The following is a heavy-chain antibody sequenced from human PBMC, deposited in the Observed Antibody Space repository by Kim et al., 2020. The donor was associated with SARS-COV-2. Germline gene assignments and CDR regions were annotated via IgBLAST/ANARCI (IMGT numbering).Heavy chain of an antibody. Sequence: ASVKVSCKVSGYTLTELSMHWVRQAPGKGLEWMGGFDPEDGETIYAQKFQGRVTMTEDTSTDTAYMELSSLRSEDTAVYYCATGQGTWSGYSYYFDYWGQGTLVTVSS. D-gene: IGHD3-3*01. CDR2: FDPEDGET. J-gene: IGHJ4*02. V-gene: IGHV1-24*01. CDR1: GYTLTELS. CDR3: ATGQGTWSGYSYYFDY.